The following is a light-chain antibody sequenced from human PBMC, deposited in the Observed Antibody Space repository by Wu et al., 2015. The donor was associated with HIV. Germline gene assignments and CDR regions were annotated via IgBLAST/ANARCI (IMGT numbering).Light chain of an antibody. J-gene: IGKJ1*01. V-gene: IGKV3-20*01. CDR3: QRYGTSPKWT. Sequence: IVLTQSPGTLSLSPGERATLSCRPSQSVSSSYLAWYQQRPGQAPRLLIYSASSRATGIPDRFSGSGSGTDFTLTISRLEPEDFAVYYCQRYGTSPKWTFGQGTKVEVK. CDR2: SAS. CDR1: QSVSSSY.